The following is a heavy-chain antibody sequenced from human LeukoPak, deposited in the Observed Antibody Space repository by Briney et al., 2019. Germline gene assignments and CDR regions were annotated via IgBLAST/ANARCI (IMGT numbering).Heavy chain of an antibody. D-gene: IGHD1-1*01. CDR1: EFTFINYG. CDR3: ASTTSAWSPMAFDI. CDR2: IASGGNME. J-gene: IGHJ3*02. Sequence: GKSLRLSCAAFEFTFINYGMHWVRQAPDKGLEWVAVIASGGNMENYADSVRGRFTISRDNSKNTLYLQMNSLRPEDTALYYCASTTSAWSPMAFDIWGQGTMVTVSS. V-gene: IGHV3-30*03.